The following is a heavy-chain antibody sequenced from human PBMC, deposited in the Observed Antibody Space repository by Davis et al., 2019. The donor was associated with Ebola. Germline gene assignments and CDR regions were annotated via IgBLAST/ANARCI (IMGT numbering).Heavy chain of an antibody. CDR1: GYTFTSYY. CDR2: INPSGGST. J-gene: IGHJ6*02. V-gene: IGHV1-46*01. CDR3: ASGHIAAAGTRGYYGMDV. Sequence: ASVKVSCKASGYTFTSYYMHWVRQAPGQGLEWMGIINPSGGSTSYAQKFQGRVTMTRDTSTSTVYMELSSLRSEDTAVYYCASGHIAAAGTRGYYGMDVWGQGTTVTVSS. D-gene: IGHD6-13*01.